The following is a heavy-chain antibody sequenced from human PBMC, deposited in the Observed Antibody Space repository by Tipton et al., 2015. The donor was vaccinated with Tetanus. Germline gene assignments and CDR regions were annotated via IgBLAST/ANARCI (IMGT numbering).Heavy chain of an antibody. CDR1: GFSFSVAW. V-gene: IGHV3-30*18. CDR2: IAFDGKNE. CDR3: AKEFQRARIRFFDS. D-gene: IGHD2-15*01. J-gene: IGHJ4*02. Sequence: QLVQSGGGLVNPGGSLRLSCAASGFSFSVAWMTWVRQAPGKGLEWVAVIAFDGKNERYADSVKGRFIISRDNSKNTLYLQMNSLRPEDTAVYYCAKEFQRARIRFFDSWGQGTQVTASS.